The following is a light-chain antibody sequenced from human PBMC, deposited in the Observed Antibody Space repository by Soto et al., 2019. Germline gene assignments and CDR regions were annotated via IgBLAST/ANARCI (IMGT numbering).Light chain of an antibody. Sequence: EIVLTQSPGTLSLSPGERATLSCRASQSVSSSYLAWYQQKPGQAPRLLIYGASSRATGIPDRFSGSGSGTDFTLTISRLEPEDFAVYHCQQRSNWPPLTFGGGTKV. V-gene: IGKV3D-20*02. CDR2: GAS. J-gene: IGKJ4*01. CDR1: QSVSSSY. CDR3: QQRSNWPPLT.